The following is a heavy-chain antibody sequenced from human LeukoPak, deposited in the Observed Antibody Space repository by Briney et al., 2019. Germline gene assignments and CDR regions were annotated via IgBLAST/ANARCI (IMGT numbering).Heavy chain of an antibody. Sequence: ASVKVSCKVSGYTLTELSMHWVRQAPGKGLEWMVGFDPEDGETIYAQKFQGRVTMTEDTSTDTAYMELSSLRSEDTAVYYCATDRTYYDILTGYTKYYFDYWGQGTLVTVSS. CDR3: ATDRTYYDILTGYTKYYFDY. CDR2: FDPEDGET. J-gene: IGHJ4*02. D-gene: IGHD3-9*01. CDR1: GYTLTELS. V-gene: IGHV1-24*01.